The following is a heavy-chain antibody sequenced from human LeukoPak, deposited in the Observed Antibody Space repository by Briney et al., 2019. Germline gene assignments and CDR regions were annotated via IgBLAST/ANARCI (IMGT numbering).Heavy chain of an antibody. V-gene: IGHV4-31*03. J-gene: IGHJ3*02. D-gene: IGHD6-19*01. CDR1: GGSISSGGYY. Sequence: SQTLSLTCTVSGGSISSGGYYWSWIRQHPGKGLEWIGYIYYSGSTYYNPSLKSRLTISVDTSKNQFSLKLSSVTAADTAVYYCAAQGIAVAGTGLDAFDIWGQGTMVTVSS. CDR3: AAQGIAVAGTGLDAFDI. CDR2: IYYSGST.